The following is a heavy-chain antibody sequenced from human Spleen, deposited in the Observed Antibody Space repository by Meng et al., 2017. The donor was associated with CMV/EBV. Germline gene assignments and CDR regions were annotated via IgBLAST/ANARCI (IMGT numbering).Heavy chain of an antibody. V-gene: IGHV1-69*12. CDR2: IIPIFGTA. D-gene: IGHD4-17*01. J-gene: IGHJ4*02. CDR3: AREGAHDYGDFDY. Sequence: QVKRGQSGPGVKKPGSWVKGSCKASGGTFSRYAISWGRKAPGQGLEWMGGIIPIFGTANYAQKFQGRVTITADESTSTAYMELSSLRSEDTAVYYCAREGAHDYGDFDYWGQGTLVTVSS. CDR1: GGTFSRYA.